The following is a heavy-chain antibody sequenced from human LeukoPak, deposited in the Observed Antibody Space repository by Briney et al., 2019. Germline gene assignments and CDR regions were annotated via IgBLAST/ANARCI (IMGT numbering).Heavy chain of an antibody. V-gene: IGHV4-38-2*01. Sequence: SETLSLTCAVSGGSISSNFYWGWVRQSPGIGLQWIATMYPPLYHGGNTFYSPSLESRVTMSLDKSQNQFSLKLHSVTATDTAVYYCAISIGYSYGDDAFDVWGPGTGVTVSS. J-gene: IGHJ3*01. CDR3: AISIGYSYGDDAFDV. CDR1: GGSISSNFY. CDR2: MYPPLYHGGNT. D-gene: IGHD5-18*01.